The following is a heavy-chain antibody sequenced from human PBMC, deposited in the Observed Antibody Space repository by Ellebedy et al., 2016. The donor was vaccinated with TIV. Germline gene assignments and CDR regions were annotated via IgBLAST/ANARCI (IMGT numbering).Heavy chain of an antibody. J-gene: IGHJ4*02. CDR2: ISASGGST. V-gene: IGHV3-23*01. CDR1: GFTFSSDA. Sequence: GESLKISCAASGFTFSSDAMSWVRQAPGKGLEWVSSISASGGSTYYADSVKGRFTISRDNVKNSLYLQMNSLRAEDTAVYYCARDQGWAVAGTTRFDYWGQGTLVTVSS. CDR3: ARDQGWAVAGTTRFDY. D-gene: IGHD6-19*01.